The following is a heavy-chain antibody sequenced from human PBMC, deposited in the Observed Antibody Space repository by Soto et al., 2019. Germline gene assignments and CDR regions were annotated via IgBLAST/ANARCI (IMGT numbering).Heavy chain of an antibody. D-gene: IGHD6-13*01. CDR3: AEGGAEQLVRVDFDY. CDR2: VRDSGGGT. J-gene: IGHJ4*02. Sequence: EVQLLESGGALLQPGGSLRLSCAASGFTFNNYAMTWVRQAPGKGLEWVSSVRDSGGGTYYADSVKGRFTISRDNSKNTLYLPMNNLRAEDTAVYYCAEGGAEQLVRVDFDYWGQGTLVTVSS. CDR1: GFTFNNYA. V-gene: IGHV3-23*01.